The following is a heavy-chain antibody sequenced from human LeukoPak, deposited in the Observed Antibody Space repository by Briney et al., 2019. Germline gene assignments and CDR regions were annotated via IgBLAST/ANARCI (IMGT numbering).Heavy chain of an antibody. V-gene: IGHV4-4*07. D-gene: IGHD3-10*01. CDR1: GVSISSYY. J-gene: IGHJ4*02. CDR3: ARDAYYYGSESYFFDY. Sequence: SETLSLTCTVSGVSISSYYWSWIRQPAGKGLEWIGRIHTSGSTKYNPSLKSRVTMSVDTSKNQFSLKLSSVTAADTAVYYRARDAYYYGSESYFFDYWGQGTLVTVSS. CDR2: IHTSGST.